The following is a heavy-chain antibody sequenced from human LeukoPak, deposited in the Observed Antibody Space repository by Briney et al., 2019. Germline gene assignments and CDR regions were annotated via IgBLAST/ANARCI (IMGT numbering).Heavy chain of an antibody. CDR1: GFTFSSYA. CDR2: ISYDGSNK. Sequence: GGSLRLSCAASGFTFSSYAMHWVRQAPGKGLEWVAVISYDGSNKYYADSVKGRFTISRDNSKNTLYLQMNSLRAEDTAVYYCARDGHCSSTSCYRTYFDYWGQGTLVTVSS. D-gene: IGHD2-2*01. J-gene: IGHJ4*02. V-gene: IGHV3-30*04. CDR3: ARDGHCSSTSCYRTYFDY.